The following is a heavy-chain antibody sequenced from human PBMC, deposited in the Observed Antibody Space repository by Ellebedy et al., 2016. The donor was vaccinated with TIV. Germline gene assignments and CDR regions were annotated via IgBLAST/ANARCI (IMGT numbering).Heavy chain of an antibody. CDR2: MYSNGRT. CDR1: GFTVSDHY. D-gene: IGHD4-17*01. CDR3: ARDLFSRTYGSQH. Sequence: GESLKISCAVSGFTVSDHYMSWVRQAPGKGLEWVSVMYSNGRTYYADSVKGRFIISRDNSKNTLFLQMNSLRVEDTAVYYCARDLFSRTYGSQHWGRGTLVTVSS. V-gene: IGHV3-66*01. J-gene: IGHJ1*01.